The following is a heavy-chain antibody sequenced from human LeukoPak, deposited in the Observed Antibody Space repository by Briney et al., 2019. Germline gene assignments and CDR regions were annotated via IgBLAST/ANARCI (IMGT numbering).Heavy chain of an antibody. CDR2: ISGSGGST. V-gene: IGHV3-23*01. CDR1: GFTFSSYA. Sequence: GGSLRLSCAASGFTFSSYAMSWVRQAPGKGLEWVSAISGSGGSTYYADSVKGRFTISRDNSKNTLYLQMNSLRAEDTAVYYCAKDTIKWGCYRYFDYWGQGTLVTVSS. J-gene: IGHJ4*02. CDR3: AKDTIKWGCYRYFDY. D-gene: IGHD3-16*02.